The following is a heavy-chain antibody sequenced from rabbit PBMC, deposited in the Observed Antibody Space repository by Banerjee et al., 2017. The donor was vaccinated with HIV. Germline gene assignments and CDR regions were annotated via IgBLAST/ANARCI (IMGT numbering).Heavy chain of an antibody. CDR3: ARTAGSSYYYQYYFNL. J-gene: IGHJ4*01. CDR2: IDAVSSGSA. D-gene: IGHD8-1*01. V-gene: IGHV1S45*01. Sequence: QEQLGESGGGLFQPGGSLALTCKASGFALTNNYVMCWVRQVPGKGLEWIGCIDAVSSGSAYYASWAKGRFTVSKTASTTATLQMTSLTAADTATYFCARTAGSSYYYQYYFNLWGPGTLVTVS. CDR1: GFALTNNYV.